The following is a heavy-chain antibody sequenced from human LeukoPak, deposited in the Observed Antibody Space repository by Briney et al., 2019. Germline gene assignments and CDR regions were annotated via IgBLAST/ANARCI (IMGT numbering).Heavy chain of an antibody. V-gene: IGHV3-30-3*01. D-gene: IGHD3-10*01. CDR2: ISYDGTKK. CDR3: ARDKKVEFYCSGNYHYYGMDV. Sequence: GGSLRLSCAASGFTFSNYLMHWVRQAPGKGLEWEALISYDGTKKYYADSVKGRFTISRDNSKNTLYLQMNSLRAEDTAVYYCARDKKVEFYCSGNYHYYGMDVWGQGTTVTVSS. CDR1: GFTFSNYL. J-gene: IGHJ6*02.